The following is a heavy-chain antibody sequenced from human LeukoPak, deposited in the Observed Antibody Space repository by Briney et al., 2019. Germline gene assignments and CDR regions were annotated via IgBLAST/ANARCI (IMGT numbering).Heavy chain of an antibody. Sequence: GGSLRLSCAASGFTFSSYWMHWVRQAPGKGLVWVSRINSDGSNTNYADSVKGRFTISRDNAKSTLYLQMNSLRAEDTAVYYCATTAGYSGYDYWGQGTLATVSS. D-gene: IGHD5-12*01. V-gene: IGHV3-74*01. CDR3: ATTAGYSGYDY. CDR2: INSDGSNT. CDR1: GFTFSSYW. J-gene: IGHJ4*02.